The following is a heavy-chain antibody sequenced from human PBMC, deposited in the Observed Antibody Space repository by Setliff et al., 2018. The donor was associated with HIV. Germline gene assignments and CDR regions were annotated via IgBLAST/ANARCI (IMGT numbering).Heavy chain of an antibody. D-gene: IGHD3-3*01. J-gene: IGHJ4*01. Sequence: PSETLSLTCSGSGGSISGHFWSWIRQSPGKGLEWIGYIYGNGNTKYNRFLNSRVTMSVDTSKNQFSLNLNSVTAADTAMYYCARLDSSIFGTIKPLHHFDYWGQGLMVTVSS. CDR1: GGSISGHF. CDR2: IYGNGNT. V-gene: IGHV4-4*09. CDR3: ARLDSSIFGTIKPLHHFDY.